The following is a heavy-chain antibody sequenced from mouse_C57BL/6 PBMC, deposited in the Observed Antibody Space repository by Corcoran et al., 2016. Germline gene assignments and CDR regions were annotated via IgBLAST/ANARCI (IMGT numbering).Heavy chain of an antibody. CDR3: APGTGAMDY. J-gene: IGHJ4*01. CDR1: GYTFADYY. Sequence: QVQLQQSGPELVKPGASVNISFKASGYTFADYYINWVKQRPGQGLEWIGWICPGSGSTYYNEKFKGKATLTVDKSSSTASMLLSSLNSEDSAVYFCAPGTGAMDYWGKGTSVTVSS. D-gene: IGHD3-3*01. V-gene: IGHV1-75*01. CDR2: ICPGSGST.